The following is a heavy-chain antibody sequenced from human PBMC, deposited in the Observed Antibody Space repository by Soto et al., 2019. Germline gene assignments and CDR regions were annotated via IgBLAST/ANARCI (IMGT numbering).Heavy chain of an antibody. V-gene: IGHV3-30*18. J-gene: IGHJ6*02. CDR1: GFTFSSYG. CDR3: AKDRYDYGDYEVYYYYGMDV. Sequence: GGSLRLSCAASGFTFSSYGMHWVRQAPGKGLEWVAVISYDGSNKYYADSVKGRFTISRDNSKNTLYLQMNSLRAEDTAVYYCAKDRYDYGDYEVYYYYGMDVWGQGTTVTVSS. D-gene: IGHD4-17*01. CDR2: ISYDGSNK.